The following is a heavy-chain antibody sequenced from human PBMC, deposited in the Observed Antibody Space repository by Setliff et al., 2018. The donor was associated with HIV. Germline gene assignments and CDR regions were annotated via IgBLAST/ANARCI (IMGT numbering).Heavy chain of an antibody. CDR1: GDSISSHY. Sequence: PSETLSLTCTVSGDSISSHYWSWIRQPPGKGLEWIGTLYYSGSTSYNSSLKSRVTISGDTSKNQFSLKVSSVTAADTAVYYCARPVSKYFYGMDVWGLGTTVTVS. CDR3: ARPVSKYFYGMDV. V-gene: IGHV4-59*11. J-gene: IGHJ6*02. CDR2: LYYSGST. D-gene: IGHD6-19*01.